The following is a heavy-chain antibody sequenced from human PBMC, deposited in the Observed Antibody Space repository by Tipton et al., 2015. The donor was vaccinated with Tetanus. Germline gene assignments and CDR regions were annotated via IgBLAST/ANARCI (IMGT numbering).Heavy chain of an antibody. V-gene: IGHV3-9*01. CDR3: AKDMEWELLLAAFDI. CDR2: ISWNSGSI. CDR1: GFTFDDYA. Sequence: SLRLSCAASGFTFDDYAMHWVRQAPGKGLEWVSGISWNSGSIGYADSVKGRFTISRDNAKNSLYLQMNSLRAEDTALYYCAKDMEWELLLAAFDIWGQGTMVTVSS. D-gene: IGHD1-26*01. J-gene: IGHJ3*02.